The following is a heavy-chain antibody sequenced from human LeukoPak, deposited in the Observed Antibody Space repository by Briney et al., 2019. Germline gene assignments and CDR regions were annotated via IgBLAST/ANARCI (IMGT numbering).Heavy chain of an antibody. J-gene: IGHJ4*02. CDR3: ARDSRGDTTMDQKFDY. CDR1: GFTFSAYG. CDR2: IKQDGSEK. D-gene: IGHD5-18*01. V-gene: IGHV3-7*01. Sequence: GTLRLSCAASGFTFSAYGMTWVRQAPGKGLEWVVNIKQDGSEKYYVDSGKGRFTISRDNAKNSLYLQMNSLRAEDTAVYYCARDSRGDTTMDQKFDYWGQGTLVTVSS.